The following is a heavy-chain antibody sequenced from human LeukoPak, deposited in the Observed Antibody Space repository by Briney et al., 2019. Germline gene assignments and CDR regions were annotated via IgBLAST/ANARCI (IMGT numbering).Heavy chain of an antibody. V-gene: IGHV7-4-1*02. D-gene: IGHD3-10*01. Sequence: ASVKVSCKASGYTFTSYAMNWVRQAPGQGLEWMGWINTNTGNPTYAQGFTGRFVFSLDTSVSTAYLQISSLKAEDTAVYYCARVDPGGFGELSGAFDIWGQGTMVTVSS. CDR1: GYTFTSYA. CDR3: ARVDPGGFGELSGAFDI. CDR2: INTNTGNP. J-gene: IGHJ3*02.